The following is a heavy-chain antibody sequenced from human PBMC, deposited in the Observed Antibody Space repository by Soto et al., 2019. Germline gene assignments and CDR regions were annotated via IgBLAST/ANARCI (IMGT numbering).Heavy chain of an antibody. CDR1: GGTFSSYA. CDR2: IIPIFGTA. D-gene: IGHD3-16*02. Sequence: QVQLVQSGAEVNKPGSSVKVSCKASGGTFSSYAISWVRQAPGQGLEWMGGIIPIFGTANYAQKFQGRVTITADESTSTAYRELSSLRSEDTAVYYCARAPYDYVWGSYRYLDDWGQGTLVTVSS. J-gene: IGHJ4*02. V-gene: IGHV1-69*12. CDR3: ARAPYDYVWGSYRYLDD.